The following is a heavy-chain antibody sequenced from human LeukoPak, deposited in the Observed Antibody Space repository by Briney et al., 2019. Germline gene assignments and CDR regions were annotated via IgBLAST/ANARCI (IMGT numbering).Heavy chain of an antibody. CDR2: IKADGSVK. Sequence: PGGSLRLSCAASGFTFSTSWMSWVRQAPGNGLEWVANIKADGSVKHYVDSMEGRFSISRDNARSSLYLQMNSLRAEDTAVYYCARVWDLYSYGFDYWGQGTLVTVSS. J-gene: IGHJ4*02. V-gene: IGHV3-7*03. D-gene: IGHD5-18*01. CDR1: GFTFSTSW. CDR3: ARVWDLYSYGFDY.